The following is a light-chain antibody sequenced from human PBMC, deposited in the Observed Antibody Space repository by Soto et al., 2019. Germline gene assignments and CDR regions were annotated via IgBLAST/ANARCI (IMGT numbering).Light chain of an antibody. CDR3: QQSYSTHIT. CDR2: AAS. V-gene: IGKV1-39*01. J-gene: IGKJ5*01. Sequence: GGRVTITCRASQSISSYLNWYQQKPGKAPKLLIYAASSLQSGVPSRFSGSGSGTDFTLTISSLQPEDFATYYCQQSYSTHITFGQGTRLEIK. CDR1: QSISSY.